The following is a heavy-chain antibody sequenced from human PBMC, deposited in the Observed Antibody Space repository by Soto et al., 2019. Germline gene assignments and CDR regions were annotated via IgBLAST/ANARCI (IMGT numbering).Heavy chain of an antibody. CDR2: IYSGGST. D-gene: IGHD1-7*01. CDR1: GFTVSSNY. CDR3: ARSGITGTKRFWGQPSPKYYFDY. Sequence: GGSLRVSCAASGFTVSSNYMSWVRQAPGKGLEWVSVIYSGGSTYYADSVKGRFTISRDNSKNTLYLQMNSLRAEDTAVYYCARSGITGTKRFWGQPSPKYYFDYWGQGTLVTGSS. J-gene: IGHJ4*02. V-gene: IGHV3-53*01.